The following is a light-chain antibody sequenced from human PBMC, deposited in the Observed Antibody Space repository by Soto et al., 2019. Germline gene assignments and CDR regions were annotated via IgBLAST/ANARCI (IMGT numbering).Light chain of an antibody. CDR1: QSISTY. Sequence: EIVLTQSPATLSLSPGERATLSCRASQSISTYLAWYQQKPGQAPRVLIYDASNRATGIPARFSDSGSGTDFTLTISSLEPEDFAVYYCQQRSNWPLYTFGQGTKLEIK. CDR2: DAS. V-gene: IGKV3-11*01. J-gene: IGKJ2*01. CDR3: QQRSNWPLYT.